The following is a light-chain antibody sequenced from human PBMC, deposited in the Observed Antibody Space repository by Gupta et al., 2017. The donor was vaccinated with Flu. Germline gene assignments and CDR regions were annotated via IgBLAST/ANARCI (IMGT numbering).Light chain of an antibody. CDR2: KNN. V-gene: IGLV1-47*01. CDR3: ASWDDSLSGLV. J-gene: IGLJ3*02. CDR1: SSNIGKNF. Sequence: QSVLTQPPSASGTPGQRVTISCFGSSSNIGKNFVYWYQQLPETVPKLLIHKNNQRPSVVPDRFSGSKSDTSASLAISGLRSEDEADYYCASWDDSLSGLVFGGGTKVTVL.